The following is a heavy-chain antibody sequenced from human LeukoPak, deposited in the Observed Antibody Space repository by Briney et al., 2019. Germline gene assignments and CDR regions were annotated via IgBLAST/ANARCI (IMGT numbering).Heavy chain of an antibody. CDR2: IWYDGSNK. V-gene: IGHV3-33*01. D-gene: IGHD3-3*01. CDR1: GFTFSSYG. CDR3: ARDLAWGGY. Sequence: AGGSLRLSCAASGFTFSSYGMHWVRQAPGKGLEWVAVIWYDGSNKYYADSVKGRLTISRDNAKNSLYLEMNSLRDEDTAVYYCARDLAWGGYWGQGTLVTVSS. J-gene: IGHJ4*02.